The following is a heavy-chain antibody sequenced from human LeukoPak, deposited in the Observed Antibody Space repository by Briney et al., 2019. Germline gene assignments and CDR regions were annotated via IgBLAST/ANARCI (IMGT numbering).Heavy chain of an antibody. CDR1: GFTFSSYW. Sequence: GGSLRLSCAASGFTFSSYWMSWVRQAPGKGLEWVANIKQDGSEKYYVDSVKGRFTISRDNAKNSLYLQMNSLRAEDTAVYYCARGPVSLRGRSGWYYFDYWGQGTLVTVSS. V-gene: IGHV3-7*01. J-gene: IGHJ4*02. CDR3: ARGPVSLRGRSGWYYFDY. CDR2: IKQDGSEK. D-gene: IGHD6-19*01.